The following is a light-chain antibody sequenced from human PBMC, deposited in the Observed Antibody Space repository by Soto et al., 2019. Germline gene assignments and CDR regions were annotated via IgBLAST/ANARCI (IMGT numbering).Light chain of an antibody. J-gene: IGLJ1*01. Sequence: QSALTQPASVSGSPGQSITISCTGTSSDVGAYNYVSWFQQHPGKVPKLMIYEVSNRPSGISDRFSASKSGNTASLTISGLQAEDEADYYCTSYTSSSTLLFGTGTKVT. V-gene: IGLV2-14*01. CDR3: TSYTSSSTLL. CDR2: EVS. CDR1: SSDVGAYNY.